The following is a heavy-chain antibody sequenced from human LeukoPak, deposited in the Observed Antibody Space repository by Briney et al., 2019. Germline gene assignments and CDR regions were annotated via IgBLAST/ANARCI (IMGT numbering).Heavy chain of an antibody. V-gene: IGHV3-9*01. CDR3: AKDITKSSDFWSGYFPSSRGYYYYGMDV. D-gene: IGHD3-3*01. Sequence: GRSLRLSCAASGFTFDDYAMHWVRQAPGKGLEWVSGISWNSGSIGYADSVKGRFTISRVNAKNSLYLQMNSLRAEDTALYYCAKDITKSSDFWSGYFPSSRGYYYYGMDVWGQGTTVTVSS. CDR2: ISWNSGSI. J-gene: IGHJ6*02. CDR1: GFTFDDYA.